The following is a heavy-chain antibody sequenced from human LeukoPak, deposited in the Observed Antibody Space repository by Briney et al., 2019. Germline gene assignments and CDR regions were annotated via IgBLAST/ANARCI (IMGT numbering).Heavy chain of an antibody. J-gene: IGHJ4*02. V-gene: IGHV1-46*01. CDR3: ASAGYYDSSGYPYFDY. D-gene: IGHD3-22*01. CDR1: GYTFTSNY. CDR2: IYPRDGST. Sequence: ASVKVSCKASGYTFTSNYIHWVRQAPGQGLEWMGMIYPRDGSTSYAQKFQGRVTITADESTSTAYMELSSLRSEDTAVYYCASAGYYDSSGYPYFDYWGQGTLVTVSS.